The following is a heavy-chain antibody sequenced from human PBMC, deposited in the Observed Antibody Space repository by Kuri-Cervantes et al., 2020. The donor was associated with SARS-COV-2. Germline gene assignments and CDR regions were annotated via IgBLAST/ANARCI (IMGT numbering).Heavy chain of an antibody. CDR1: GGSFSGYY. J-gene: IGHJ4*02. CDR3: ARGHRRWGYFDY. CDR2: INHSGST. D-gene: IGHD3-16*01. V-gene: IGHV4-34*01. Sequence: ESLKISCAVYGGSFSGYYWSWIRQPPGKGLEWIGEINHSGSTNYNPSLKSRVTISVDTSKNQFSLKLSSVTAADTAVYYCARGHRRWGYFDYWGQGTLVTVSS.